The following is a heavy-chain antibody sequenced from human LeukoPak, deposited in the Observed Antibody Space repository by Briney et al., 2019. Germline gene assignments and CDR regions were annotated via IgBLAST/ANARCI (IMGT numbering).Heavy chain of an antibody. CDR2: ISGSGGST. V-gene: IGHV3-23*01. J-gene: IGHJ6*03. CDR3: ARDRKYSSGGYYYYYMDV. D-gene: IGHD6-19*01. CDR1: GFTFSSYA. Sequence: GGSLRLSCAASGFTFSSYAMSWVRQAPGKGLEWVSAISGSGGSTYYADSVKGRFTISRDNSKNTLYLQMNSLRAEDTAVYYCARDRKYSSGGYYYYYMDVWGKGTTVTISS.